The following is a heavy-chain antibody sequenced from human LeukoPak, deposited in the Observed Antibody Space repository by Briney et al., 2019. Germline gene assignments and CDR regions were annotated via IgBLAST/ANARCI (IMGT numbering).Heavy chain of an antibody. CDR1: GFTFGDYA. CDR2: IRSKAYGGTT. D-gene: IGHD2-21*02. CDR3: TRDSEAYCGGDCYRIFDY. V-gene: IGHV3-49*04. J-gene: IGHJ4*02. Sequence: GSLRLSCTASGFTFGDYAMSWVRQAPGKGLEWVGFIRSKAYGGTTEYAASVKGRFTISRDDSKSIAYLRMNSLKTEDTAVYYCTRDSEAYCGGDCYRIFDYWGQGTLVTVSS.